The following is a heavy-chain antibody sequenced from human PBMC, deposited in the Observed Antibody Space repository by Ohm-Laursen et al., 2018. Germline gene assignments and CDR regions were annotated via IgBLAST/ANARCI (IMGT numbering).Heavy chain of an antibody. V-gene: IGHV3-7*01. CDR1: GITFSSYA. Sequence: SLRLSCTASGITFSSYAMNWVRQAPGKGLEWVANIKQDGSEKYYVDSVKGRFTISRDNAKNSLYLQMNSLRAEDTAVYYCASVLLWFGEFDPWGQGTLVTVSS. CDR2: IKQDGSEK. D-gene: IGHD3-10*01. J-gene: IGHJ5*02. CDR3: ASVLLWFGEFDP.